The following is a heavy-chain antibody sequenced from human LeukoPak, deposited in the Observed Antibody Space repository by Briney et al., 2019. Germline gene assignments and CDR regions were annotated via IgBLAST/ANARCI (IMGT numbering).Heavy chain of an antibody. D-gene: IGHD3-10*01. Sequence: SETLSLTCAVSGGSVNSYYWSWVRQSPGKGLEWIAYIYSSEDTKYNPSLKSRVTISIDTSKNHFCLRLSSVTAADTAVYYCARHGGSMVRGIDDAFDIWGQGTMVTVSS. CDR1: GGSVNSYY. V-gene: IGHV4-4*08. J-gene: IGHJ3*02. CDR3: ARHGGSMVRGIDDAFDI. CDR2: IYSSEDT.